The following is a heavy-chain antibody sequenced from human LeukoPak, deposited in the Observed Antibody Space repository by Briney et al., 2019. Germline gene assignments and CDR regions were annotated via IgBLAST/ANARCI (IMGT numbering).Heavy chain of an antibody. CDR1: TSY. J-gene: IGHJ4*02. CDR2: ISAYNGNT. V-gene: IGHV1-18*01. Sequence: ASVKVSCKATSYISWVRQAPGQGLEWMGWISAYNGNTNYAQKLQGRVTMTTDTSTSTAYMELRSLRSDDTAVYYCARGGSYGYDYDYWGQGTLVTVSS. CDR3: ARGGSYGYDYDY. D-gene: IGHD5-18*01.